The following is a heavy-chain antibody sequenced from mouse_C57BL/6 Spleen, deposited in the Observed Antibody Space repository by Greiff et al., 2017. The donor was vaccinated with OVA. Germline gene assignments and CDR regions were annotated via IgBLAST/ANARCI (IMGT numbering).Heavy chain of an antibody. CDR1: GFTFSDYG. CDR2: ISSGSSTI. D-gene: IGHD2-2*01. V-gene: IGHV5-17*01. J-gene: IGHJ2*01. CDR3: ARPYGSHYFDY. Sequence: EVQLVESGGGLVKPGGSLKLSCAASGFTFSDYGMHWVRQAPEKGLEWVAYISSGSSTIYYADPVKGRFTISRDNAKNTLFLQMTSLRSEDTAMYYCARPYGSHYFDYWGQGTTLTVSS.